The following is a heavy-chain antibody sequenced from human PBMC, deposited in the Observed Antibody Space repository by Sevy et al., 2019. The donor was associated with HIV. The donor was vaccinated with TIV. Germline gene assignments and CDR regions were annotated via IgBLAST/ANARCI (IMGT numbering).Heavy chain of an antibody. CDR3: ARERGGSSSTERYYFDY. CDR1: GFTFSDYY. V-gene: IGHV3-11*06. Sequence: GGSLRLSCAASGFTFSDYYMSWIRQAPGKGLEWVSYISSSSSYTNYADSVKGRFTISRDNAKNSLYLQMNSLRAEDTAVYYCARERGGSSSTERYYFDYWGQGTLVTVSS. D-gene: IGHD6-6*01. J-gene: IGHJ4*02. CDR2: ISSSSSYT.